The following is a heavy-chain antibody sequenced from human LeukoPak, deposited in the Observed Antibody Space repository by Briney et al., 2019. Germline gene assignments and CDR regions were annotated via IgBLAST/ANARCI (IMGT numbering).Heavy chain of an antibody. D-gene: IGHD5-24*01. Sequence: GGSLRLSCAASGFTFSSYAMSWVRQAPGKGLEWVSAISGSGGSTYYADSVKGRFTISRDNSKNTLYLQMNSLRAEDTAVYYCAKVWGYTGGAEGFDYWGQGTLVTVSS. CDR3: AKVWGYTGGAEGFDY. J-gene: IGHJ4*02. CDR1: GFTFSSYA. CDR2: ISGSGGST. V-gene: IGHV3-23*01.